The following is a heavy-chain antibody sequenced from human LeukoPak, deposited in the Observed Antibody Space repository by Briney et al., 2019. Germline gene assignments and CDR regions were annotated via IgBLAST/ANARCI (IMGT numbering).Heavy chain of an antibody. J-gene: IGHJ4*02. Sequence: SETLSLTCTVSGGSISSYYWSWIRQPPGKGLEWIGYIYYSGSTNYNPSLKSRVTISVDTSKNQFSLKLSSVTAADTAVYYCARAHDDSSGYYYVDYWGQRTLVTVSS. D-gene: IGHD3-22*01. CDR1: GGSISSYY. V-gene: IGHV4-59*01. CDR2: IYYSGST. CDR3: ARAHDDSSGYYYVDY.